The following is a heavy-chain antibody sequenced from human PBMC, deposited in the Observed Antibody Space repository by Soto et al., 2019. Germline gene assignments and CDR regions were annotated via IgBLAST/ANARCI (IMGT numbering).Heavy chain of an antibody. D-gene: IGHD5-18*01. V-gene: IGHV1-18*01. Sequence: SVELSSKASRETFTSCGRCSARQSTGQGLEWMGWISAYNGNTNYAQKLQGRVTMTTDTSTSTAYMELRSLRSDDTAVYYCARDSDTAMDYNWFDPWGQGTLVTVSS. CDR3: ARDSDTAMDYNWFDP. J-gene: IGHJ5*02. CDR2: ISAYNGNT. CDR1: RETFTSCG.